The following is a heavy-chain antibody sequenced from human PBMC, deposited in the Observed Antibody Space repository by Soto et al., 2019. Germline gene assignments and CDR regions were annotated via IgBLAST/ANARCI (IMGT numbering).Heavy chain of an antibody. J-gene: IGHJ4*02. Sequence: ASVKVSCKASGGTFSSYAISWVRQAPGQGLEWMGGIIPIFGTANYAQKFQGRVTITADESTSTAYMELSSLRSEDTAVYYCARAWELNAPFDYWGQGTLVTVSS. CDR1: GGTFSSYA. V-gene: IGHV1-69*13. CDR2: IIPIFGTA. D-gene: IGHD1-26*01. CDR3: ARAWELNAPFDY.